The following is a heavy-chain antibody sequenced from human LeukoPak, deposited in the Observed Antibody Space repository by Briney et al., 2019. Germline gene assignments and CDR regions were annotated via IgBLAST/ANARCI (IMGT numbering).Heavy chain of an antibody. V-gene: IGHV3-33*01. Sequence: GGSLRLSCAASGFTSSSYGMHWVRQAPGKGLEWVAVIWYDGSNKYYADSVKGRFTISRDNAKNSLYLQMNSLRAEDTAVYYCARDRENSGSPYDAFDIWGQGTMVTVSS. J-gene: IGHJ3*02. CDR2: IWYDGSNK. CDR1: GFTSSSYG. CDR3: ARDRENSGSPYDAFDI. D-gene: IGHD1-26*01.